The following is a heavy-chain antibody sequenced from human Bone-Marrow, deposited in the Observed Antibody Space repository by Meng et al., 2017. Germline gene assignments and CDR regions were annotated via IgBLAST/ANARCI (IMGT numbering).Heavy chain of an antibody. CDR2: IFHSGDT. Sequence: QVQLQESGPGLVEPSQTLSLTCTVSGGSFSSDDYYWTWIRQAPGGGLEWIGSIFHSGDTSYNPSLQSRLSISMDTSKNLFSLSLSSVTAADTAVYYCARGYSGSLYADYWGQGTLVTVSS. D-gene: IGHD1-26*01. CDR3: ARGYSGSLYADY. J-gene: IGHJ4*02. V-gene: IGHV4-30-4*01. CDR1: GGSFSSDDYY.